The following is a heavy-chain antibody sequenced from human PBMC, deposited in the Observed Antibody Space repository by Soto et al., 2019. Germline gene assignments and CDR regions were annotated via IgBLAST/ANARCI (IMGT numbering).Heavy chain of an antibody. V-gene: IGHV6-1*01. D-gene: IGHD1-26*01. CDR3: VRLIGNSWLDF. J-gene: IGHJ5*01. CDR1: GDSVSSSRVT. CDR2: TYYRSKWYN. Sequence: QTLSLTCAISGDSVSSSRVTWNWIRQSPSRGLEWLGRTYYRSKWYNDYAESVKSRITINPDTSKNQFSLHLNSVTPEDAAVYYCVRLIGNSWLDFWGQGTLVTVSS.